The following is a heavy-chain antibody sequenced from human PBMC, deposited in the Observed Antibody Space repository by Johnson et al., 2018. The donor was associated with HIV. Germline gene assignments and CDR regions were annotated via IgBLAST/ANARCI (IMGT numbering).Heavy chain of an antibody. Sequence: VQLVESGGGLVQPGGSLRLSCAASGFTFSSYDMHWVRQATGKGLEWVSAIGTAGDTYYPGSVKGRFTISRDNSKNTLYLQMNSLRAEDTAVYYCAKEEEDAFDIWGQGTMVTVSS. V-gene: IGHV3-13*01. J-gene: IGHJ3*02. CDR1: GFTFSSYD. CDR2: IGTAGDT. CDR3: AKEEEDAFDI.